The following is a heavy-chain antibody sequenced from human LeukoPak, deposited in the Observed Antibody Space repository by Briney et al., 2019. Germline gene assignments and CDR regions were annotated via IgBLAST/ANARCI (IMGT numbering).Heavy chain of an antibody. D-gene: IGHD6-13*01. CDR2: ISGSGGST. CDR3: ASSSSGGSSWSQHYYYYYMDV. J-gene: IGHJ6*03. Sequence: PGGSLRLSCAASGFTFSSHALHWVRQAPGKGLEWVSAISGSGGSTYYADSVKGRFTISRDNSKNTLYLQMNSLRAEDTAVYYCASSSSGGSSWSQHYYYYYMDVWGKGTTVTISS. CDR1: GFTFSSHA. V-gene: IGHV3-23*01.